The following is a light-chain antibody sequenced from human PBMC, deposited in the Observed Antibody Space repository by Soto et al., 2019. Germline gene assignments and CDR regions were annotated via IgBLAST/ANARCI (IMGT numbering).Light chain of an antibody. CDR1: QRISGW. V-gene: IGKV1-5*01. CDR2: HAS. Sequence: DIQMTQSPSTLSASVGDRVTITCRASQRISGWLAWYQQKPEKAPKLLIYHASDVESGVPSRFSGRGSGTEFTLTISSLPPEDFGTYYCQQYDTYVSFGQGTKVEVK. CDR3: QQYDTYVS. J-gene: IGKJ2*03.